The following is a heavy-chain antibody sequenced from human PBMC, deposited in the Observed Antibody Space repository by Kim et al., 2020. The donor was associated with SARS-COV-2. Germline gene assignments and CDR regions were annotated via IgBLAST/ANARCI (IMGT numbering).Heavy chain of an antibody. CDR1: GFTFSSYG. CDR2: IWYDGSNK. V-gene: IGHV3-33*01. J-gene: IGHJ4*02. Sequence: GGSLRLSCAASGFTFSSYGMHWVRQAPGKGLEWVAVIWYDGSNKYYADSVKGRFTISRDNSKNTLYLQMNSLRAEDTAVYYCARVRYCSSTSCSGILDYWGQGTLVTVSS. CDR3: ARVRYCSSTSCSGILDY. D-gene: IGHD2-2*01.